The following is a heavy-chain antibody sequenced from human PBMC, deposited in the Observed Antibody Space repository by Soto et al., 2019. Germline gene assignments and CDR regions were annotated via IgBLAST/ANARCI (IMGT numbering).Heavy chain of an antibody. CDR2: INPNTGYT. CDR1: GYTFTSYD. CDR3: XSXXVMITFGVVIVIDY. Sequence: QVQLVQSGAAMKKPGASVKVSCKASGYTFTSYDINWVRQATGQGLEWMGWINPNTGYTDYAQKFQGRVTMTGNTAITTDDMELSSLRSEDTAVXXXXSXXVMITFGVVIVIDYWGQGSPVTVSS. D-gene: IGHD3-16*02. J-gene: IGHJ4*02. V-gene: IGHV1-8*01.